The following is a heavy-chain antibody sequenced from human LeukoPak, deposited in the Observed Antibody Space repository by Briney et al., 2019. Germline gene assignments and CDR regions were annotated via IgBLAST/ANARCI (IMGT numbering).Heavy chain of an antibody. D-gene: IGHD2-15*01. CDR2: IRSKAYGGTT. CDR3: TREGLSDVYCSGGSCYFPGYFDY. J-gene: IGHJ4*02. Sequence: PGGSLRLSCTASGFTFGDYAMSWVRQAPGKGLEWVGFIRSKAYGGTTECAASVKGRFTISRDDSKSIAYLQMNSLKTEDTAVYYCTREGLSDVYCSGGSCYFPGYFDYWGQGTLVTVSS. V-gene: IGHV3-49*04. CDR1: GFTFGDYA.